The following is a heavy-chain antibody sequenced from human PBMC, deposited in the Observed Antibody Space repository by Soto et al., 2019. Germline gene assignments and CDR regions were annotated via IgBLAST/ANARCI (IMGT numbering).Heavy chain of an antibody. J-gene: IGHJ6*02. CDR1: GFPISSPYS. CDR2: ISHTGTT. D-gene: IGHD2-2*03. CDR3: ARVAIGIRDSDHFGLDV. V-gene: IGHV4-38-2*02. Sequence: PSESLSLTCLVAGFPISSPYSWGWIRQPPGKGLEWIGSISHTGTTSSSLSLTGRVSLSVDTSKNQVSLKLTSVTAADTPVYFCARVAIGIRDSDHFGLDVLGHGTTGTVAS.